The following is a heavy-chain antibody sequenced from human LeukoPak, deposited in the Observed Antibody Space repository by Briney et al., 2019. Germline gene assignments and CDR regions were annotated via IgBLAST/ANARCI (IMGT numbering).Heavy chain of an antibody. CDR3: ARDGYCSGGSCYGYVYYYYGMDV. D-gene: IGHD2-15*01. CDR1: GGSISSYY. CDR2: IYTSGST. V-gene: IGHV4-4*07. Sequence: SETLSLTCTVSGGSISSYYWSWIRQPAGKGLEWIGRIYTSGSTNYNPSLKSRVTMSVDTSKSQFSLKLSSVTAADTAVYYCARDGYCSGGSCYGYVYYYYGMDVWGQGTTVTVSS. J-gene: IGHJ6*02.